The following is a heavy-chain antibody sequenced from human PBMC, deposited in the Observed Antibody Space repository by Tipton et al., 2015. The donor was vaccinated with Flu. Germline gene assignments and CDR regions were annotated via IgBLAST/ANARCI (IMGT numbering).Heavy chain of an antibody. CDR1: GFTFSFYG. J-gene: IGHJ2*01. CDR2: IWYDGSNK. V-gene: IGHV3-33*01. Sequence: SLRLSCAASGFTFSFYGMHWLRQAPGKGLEWVAVIWYDGSNKDYADSVKGRFTISRDNSKNTLYLQMNSLRAEDTAVYYCARSNTIFGFGYFDLWGRGTLVTVST. D-gene: IGHD3-3*01. CDR3: ARSNTIFGFGYFDL.